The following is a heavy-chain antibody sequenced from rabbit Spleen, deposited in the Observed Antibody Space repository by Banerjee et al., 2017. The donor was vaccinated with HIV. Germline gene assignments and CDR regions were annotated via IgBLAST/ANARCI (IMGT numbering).Heavy chain of an antibody. CDR2: IYIGSGYT. CDR3: ARDEVYAGYAGFGYATLHYFNL. Sequence: QSLEESGGDLVKPGASLTLTCTASGFSFSSNVYMCWVRQAPGKGLEWIACIYIGSGYTYYATWAKGRFTISRTSSTTVTLQMTSLTAADTATYFCARDEVYAGYAGFGYATLHYFNLWGQGTLVTVS. J-gene: IGHJ4*01. V-gene: IGHV1S40*01. CDR1: GFSFSSNVY. D-gene: IGHD6-1*01.